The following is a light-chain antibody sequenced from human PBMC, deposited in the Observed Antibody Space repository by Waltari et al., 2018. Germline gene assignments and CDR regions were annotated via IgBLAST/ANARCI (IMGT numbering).Light chain of an antibody. CDR2: AAS. J-gene: IGKJ3*01. V-gene: IGKV1-39*01. Sequence: DIKMTQSPSSLSAYVGDRVTITCRASQSVNNYLNWYQQQPGKAPKLLIYAASTLQSGVPARFSGSGSGTDFTLTISSLQPEDFATYYCQQSYSTPRFTFGPGTKVDIK. CDR3: QQSYSTPRFT. CDR1: QSVNNY.